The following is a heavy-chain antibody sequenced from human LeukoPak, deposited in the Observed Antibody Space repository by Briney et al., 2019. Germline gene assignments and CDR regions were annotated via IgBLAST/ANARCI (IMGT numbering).Heavy chain of an antibody. Sequence: ASVKVSCKASGYTFTTYDINWVRQAPGQGLEWMGWINPNSGNTGYAQKFQGRVTITRDTSASTAYMEVTSLRSEDTAVYYCARARCVGSTNCYYFESWGQGTLVTVSS. CDR2: INPNSGNT. CDR3: ARARCVGSTNCYYFES. D-gene: IGHD2-2*01. J-gene: IGHJ4*02. V-gene: IGHV1-8*01. CDR1: GYTFTTYD.